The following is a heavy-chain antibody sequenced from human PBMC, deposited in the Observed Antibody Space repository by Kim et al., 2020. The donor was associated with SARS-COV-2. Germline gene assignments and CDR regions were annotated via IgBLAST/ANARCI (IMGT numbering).Heavy chain of an antibody. D-gene: IGHD3-10*01. J-gene: IGHJ5*02. CDR3: ARGVGYGSGSYIDL. V-gene: IGHV4-30-2*04. Sequence: NPSLKSRVTISGDTSKSWFSLKLSSVNAADTAVYYCARGVGYGSGSYIDLWGQGILVTVSS.